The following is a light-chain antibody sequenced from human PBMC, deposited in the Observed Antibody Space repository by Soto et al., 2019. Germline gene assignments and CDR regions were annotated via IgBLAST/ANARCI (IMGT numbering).Light chain of an antibody. CDR2: EVV. CDR1: KNDIGVYDF. J-gene: IGLJ1*01. Sequence: QAALSQPRSACGSPGQAVAISCTGTKNDIGVYDFVSWYRHHPGKAPRLIIYEVVQRPSGVPDRFSGSKSGNTASLTVSGLQAADEADYFCKSYAGSNNHVFGSGTKVTVL. CDR3: KSYAGSNNHV. V-gene: IGLV2-8*01.